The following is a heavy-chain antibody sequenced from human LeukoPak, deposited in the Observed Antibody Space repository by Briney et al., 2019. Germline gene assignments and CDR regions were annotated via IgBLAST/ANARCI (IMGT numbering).Heavy chain of an antibody. Sequence: SETLSLTCTVSGGSISSYYWSWIRQPAGKGLEWIGRIYTSGSTNYNPSLKSRVTMSVDTSKNQFSLKLSSVTAADTAVYYCARDLWIGVAQHDAFDIWGQGTMVTVSS. CDR1: GGSISSYY. V-gene: IGHV4-4*07. J-gene: IGHJ3*02. CDR2: IYTSGST. CDR3: ARDLWIGVAQHDAFDI. D-gene: IGHD2-2*03.